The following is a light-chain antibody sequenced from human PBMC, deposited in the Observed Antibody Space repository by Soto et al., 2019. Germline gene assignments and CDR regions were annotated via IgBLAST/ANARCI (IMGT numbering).Light chain of an antibody. CDR3: QQYSTYPRT. CDR1: QSISSW. CDR2: DAS. V-gene: IGKV1-5*01. J-gene: IGKJ1*01. Sequence: DIQMTQSPSTLSASVGDRVTITCRASQSISSWLAWYQQKPGKAPKVLIFDASSLESGVPSRFSGSGSATEFTLTISSLQPDDFATYYCQQYSTYPRTFGQGTRWIS.